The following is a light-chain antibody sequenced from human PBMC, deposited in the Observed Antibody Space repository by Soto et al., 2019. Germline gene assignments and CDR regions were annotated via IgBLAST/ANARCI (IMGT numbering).Light chain of an antibody. J-gene: IGKJ1*01. CDR3: QQYNNWPRT. CDR2: GAS. V-gene: IGKV3-15*01. CDR1: QSVSSN. Sequence: EIVMTQSPATLSVSPGERATFSCRASQSVSSNLAWYQQKPGQAPRLLIYGASTRATGIPARFSGSGSGTEFTPTISRLLSEDFAVYSCQQYNNWPRTFGQQTKV.